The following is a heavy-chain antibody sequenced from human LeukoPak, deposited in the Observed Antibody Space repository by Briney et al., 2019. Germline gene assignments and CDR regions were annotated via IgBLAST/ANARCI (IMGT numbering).Heavy chain of an antibody. J-gene: IGHJ6*02. CDR3: ARAPYCSGGNCFFFYGMDV. Sequence: GGSLRLSCAASGFTLGTYWMTWVRQAPGKGLEWVANIRQDGSEKYYVDSVRGRFTISRDNAKNSLYLQMNSLRAEDTAVYYCARAPYCSGGNCFFFYGMDVWSQGTTVTVSS. CDR2: IRQDGSEK. CDR1: GFTLGTYW. D-gene: IGHD2-15*01. V-gene: IGHV3-7*01.